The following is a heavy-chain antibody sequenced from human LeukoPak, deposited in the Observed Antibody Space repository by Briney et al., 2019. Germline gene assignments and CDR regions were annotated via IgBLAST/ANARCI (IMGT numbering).Heavy chain of an antibody. Sequence: ASVKVSCKASGYTFTGSYLHWVRQAPGQGLEWMGWINPNSGATNYARQFQGRVTMARDTSISTAYMELSRLRSDDTAVYHCARGLTTVTFDCRGQGTLVTVTS. J-gene: IGHJ4*02. CDR1: GYTFTGSY. D-gene: IGHD4-17*01. CDR2: INPNSGAT. CDR3: ARGLTTVTFDC. V-gene: IGHV1-2*02.